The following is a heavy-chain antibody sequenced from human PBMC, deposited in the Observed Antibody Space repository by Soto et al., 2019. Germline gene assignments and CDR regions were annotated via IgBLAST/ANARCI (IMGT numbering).Heavy chain of an antibody. J-gene: IGHJ4*02. D-gene: IGHD6-19*01. CDR2: IYHSGNS. V-gene: IGHV4-4*02. Sequence: SETLSLTCAVSGGSIRSRHWWSWVRQPPGKGLEWIGEIYHSGNSNYNPSLKSRVTISLDMSNNQFSLRLSSVTAADTAVYYCARYNSDWYFDYWGQGTLVTVSS. CDR3: ARYNSDWYFDY. CDR1: GGSIRSRHW.